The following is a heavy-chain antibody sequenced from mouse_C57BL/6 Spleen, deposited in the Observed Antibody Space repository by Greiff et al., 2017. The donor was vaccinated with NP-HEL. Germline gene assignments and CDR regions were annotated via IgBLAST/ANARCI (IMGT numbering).Heavy chain of an antibody. Sequence: QVQLQQSGPGLVQPSQSLSITCTVSGFSFTTYGVHWVRQSPGKGLEWLGVIWRGGSTDYNADFMSRLSITKDNSKSQVFFKMNSVQADDTAIYYCAKNDDGYLYYYSMDYWGQGTSVTVSS. V-gene: IGHV2-5*01. CDR2: IWRGGST. D-gene: IGHD2-3*01. J-gene: IGHJ4*01. CDR3: AKNDDGYLYYYSMDY. CDR1: GFSFTTYG.